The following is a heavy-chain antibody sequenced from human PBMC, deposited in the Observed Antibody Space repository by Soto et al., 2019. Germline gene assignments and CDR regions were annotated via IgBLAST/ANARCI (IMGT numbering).Heavy chain of an antibody. D-gene: IGHD3-10*01. Sequence: SGYSFTSHWIGWVRQMPGKGLEWMGIIYPGDSDTRYSPSFQGQVTISADKSISTAYLQWSSLKASDTAMYYCARHYRARKSGDIRDSSDGMSVWGQGTTVPGS. J-gene: IGHJ6*02. V-gene: IGHV5-51*01. CDR3: ARHYRARKSGDIRDSSDGMSV. CDR2: IYPGDSDT. CDR1: GYSFTSHW.